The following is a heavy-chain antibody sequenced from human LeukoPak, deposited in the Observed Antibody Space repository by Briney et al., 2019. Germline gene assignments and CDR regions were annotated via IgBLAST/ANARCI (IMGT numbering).Heavy chain of an antibody. V-gene: IGHV4-31*03. CDR1: GGSISSGGYY. D-gene: IGHD3-3*01. J-gene: IGHJ5*02. Sequence: SETLSLTCTVSGGSISSGGYYWTWIRQHPGKGLEWIGYIYYSGSTYYNPSLKSRVTISVDTSKNQFSLKLSSVTAADTAVYYCASRFWSGYLLDWFDPWGQGTLVTVSS. CDR2: IYYSGST. CDR3: ASRFWSGYLLDWFDP.